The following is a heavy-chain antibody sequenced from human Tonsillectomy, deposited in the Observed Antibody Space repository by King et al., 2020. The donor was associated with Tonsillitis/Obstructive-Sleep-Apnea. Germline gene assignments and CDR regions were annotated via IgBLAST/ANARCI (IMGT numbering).Heavy chain of an antibody. CDR2: ISSNGGST. Sequence: VQLVESGGGLVQPGGSLRLSCSASGFTFSSYAMHWVRQAPGKGLDYVSAISSNGGSTYYADSVKGRFTISRDNSKNTLYLQMSSLRAEDTAVYYCVKDVAAAGYPSAFDIWGQGTMVTVSS. D-gene: IGHD6-13*01. V-gene: IGHV3-64D*06. J-gene: IGHJ3*02. CDR1: GFTFSSYA. CDR3: VKDVAAAGYPSAFDI.